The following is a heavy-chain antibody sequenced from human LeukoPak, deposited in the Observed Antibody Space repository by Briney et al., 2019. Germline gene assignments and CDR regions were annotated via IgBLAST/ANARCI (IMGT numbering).Heavy chain of an antibody. CDR2: MYYSGST. Sequence: PSETLSLTCTVSGGSISSYYWSWIRQPPGKGLEWIGYMYYSGSTNYNPSLKSRVTISVDMSKNQVSLKLSSVTAADTAVYYCARGGSYYGSGSYPDYWGQGTLVTVSS. CDR3: ARGGSYYGSGSYPDY. J-gene: IGHJ4*02. D-gene: IGHD3-10*01. CDR1: GGSISSYY. V-gene: IGHV4-59*01.